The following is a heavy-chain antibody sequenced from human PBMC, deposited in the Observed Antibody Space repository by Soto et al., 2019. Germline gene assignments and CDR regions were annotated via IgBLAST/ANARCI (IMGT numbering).Heavy chain of an antibody. CDR3: ARDYGSGDYYYGMDV. V-gene: IGHV4-31*03. D-gene: IGHD3-10*01. CDR2: IYYSGST. Sequence: QVQLQESGPGLVKPSQTLSLTCTVSGGSISSGGYYWSWIRQHPGKGLEWIGYIYYSGSTYYNPSLKSRVTISVDTSKNQFSLKLSSVTAAYTAVYYCARDYGSGDYYYGMDVWGQGTTVTVSS. J-gene: IGHJ6*02. CDR1: GGSISSGGYY.